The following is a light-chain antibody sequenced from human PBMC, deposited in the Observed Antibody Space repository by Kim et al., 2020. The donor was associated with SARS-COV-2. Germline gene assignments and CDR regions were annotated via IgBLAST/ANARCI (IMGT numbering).Light chain of an antibody. V-gene: IGKV1-5*03. CDR2: LAS. Sequence: ASVVDRVTCNCRASENIGTWLAWYQQKPGIAPSLLIYLASTLESGVPSRFSGTGSGTEFSLSITSLQPDDFATYYCQHYSRFPYTFGQGTKLEI. CDR1: ENIGTW. J-gene: IGKJ2*01. CDR3: QHYSRFPYT.